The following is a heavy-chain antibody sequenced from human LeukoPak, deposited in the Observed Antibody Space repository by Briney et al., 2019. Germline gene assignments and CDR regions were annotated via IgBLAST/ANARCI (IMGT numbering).Heavy chain of an antibody. J-gene: IGHJ3*02. D-gene: IGHD3-22*01. CDR1: GFTFSSYS. Sequence: GGSLRLSCAASGFTFSSYSMNWVRQAPGKGLEWVSSISSSSSYIYYADSVKGRFTISRDNAKNSLYLQMNSLRAEDTAVYYCANTPAPGGYYDSSGYDAFDIWGQGTMVTVSS. V-gene: IGHV3-21*01. CDR2: ISSSSSYI. CDR3: ANTPAPGGYYDSSGYDAFDI.